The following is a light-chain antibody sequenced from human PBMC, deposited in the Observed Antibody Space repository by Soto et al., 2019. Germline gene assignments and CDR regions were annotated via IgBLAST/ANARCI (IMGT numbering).Light chain of an antibody. J-gene: IGLJ2*01. V-gene: IGLV2-14*01. CDR2: EVS. Sequence: QSALTQPASVSGSPGQSITISCTGTSSDAGGYNYVSWYQQHPGKAPKLMISEVSNRPSGVSNRFSGSKSGNTASLTISGLQAEDEAAYYCISYTSSITLVFRGGTKLTVL. CDR1: SSDAGGYNY. CDR3: ISYTSSITLV.